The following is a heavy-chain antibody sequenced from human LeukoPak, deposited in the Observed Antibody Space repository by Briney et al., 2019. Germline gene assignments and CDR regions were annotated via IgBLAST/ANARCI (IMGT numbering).Heavy chain of an antibody. CDR1: GGSISSGNYY. D-gene: IGHD3-3*01. CDR3: AIRPRYDFWSGLGGGGRDDY. CDR2: INHSGST. J-gene: IGHJ4*02. V-gene: IGHV4-39*07. Sequence: SQTLSLTCTVSGGSISSGNYYWSWIRQPPGKGLEWIGEINHSGSTNYNPSLKSRVTISVDTSKNQFSLKLSSVTAADTAVYYCAIRPRYDFWSGLGGGGRDDYWGQGTLVTVSS.